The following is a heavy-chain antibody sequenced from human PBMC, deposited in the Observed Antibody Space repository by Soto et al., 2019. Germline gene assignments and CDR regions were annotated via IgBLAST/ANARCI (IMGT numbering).Heavy chain of an antibody. CDR3: ARLRFCGGDCYSHLDY. D-gene: IGHD2-21*02. J-gene: IGHJ4*02. Sequence: SETLSLTCTVSGGSIRSAGFYWSWIRQHPEKGLEWIGYSYYSGSTNYNPSPRSRVTISVDTSKSQFSLKLSSVTAADTAVYYCARLRFCGGDCYSHLDYWGQGALVTVSS. V-gene: IGHV4-31*03. CDR2: SYYSGST. CDR1: GGSIRSAGFY.